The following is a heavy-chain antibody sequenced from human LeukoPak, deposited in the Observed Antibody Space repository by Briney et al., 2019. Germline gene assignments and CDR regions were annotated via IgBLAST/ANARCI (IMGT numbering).Heavy chain of an antibody. J-gene: IGHJ6*02. Sequence: TGGSLRLSCAASGLSFSAYAMGWVRQAPGKGLEWVSIISGGGAKTYYADSVKGRFTISRDNAKNSLYLQMNSLRAEDTAVYYCARAVYYDILTGSVARGMDVWGQGTTVTVSS. V-gene: IGHV3-23*01. CDR3: ARAVYYDILTGSVARGMDV. D-gene: IGHD3-9*01. CDR1: GLSFSAYA. CDR2: ISGGGAKT.